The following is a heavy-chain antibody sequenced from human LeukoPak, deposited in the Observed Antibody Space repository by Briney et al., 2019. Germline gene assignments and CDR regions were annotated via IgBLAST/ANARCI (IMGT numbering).Heavy chain of an antibody. CDR2: ISYDGSNK. CDR3: ARDPFTASIAVAGLRFDY. J-gene: IGHJ4*02. V-gene: IGHV3-30*04. Sequence: GGSLRLSCAASGFTFSSYAMHWVRQAPAKGLEWVAVISYDGSNKYYADSVKGRFTISRDNSKNTLYLQMNSLRAEDTAVYYCARDPFTASIAVAGLRFDYWGQGTLVTVSS. D-gene: IGHD6-19*01. CDR1: GFTFSSYA.